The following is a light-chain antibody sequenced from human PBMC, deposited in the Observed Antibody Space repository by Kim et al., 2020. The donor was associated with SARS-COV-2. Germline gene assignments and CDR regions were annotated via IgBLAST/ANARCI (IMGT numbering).Light chain of an antibody. CDR3: SSYTARTTGV. V-gene: IGLV2-14*03. Sequence: QSALTQPASVSGSPGQSITISCTGTSSDVGGHNYVSWYQHHPGKAPKLMIYDVTERPSEVSNRFSGSKSGNTASLTISGLQAEDEADYYCSSYTARTTGVFGTGTKVTVL. J-gene: IGLJ1*01. CDR2: DVT. CDR1: SSDVGGHNY.